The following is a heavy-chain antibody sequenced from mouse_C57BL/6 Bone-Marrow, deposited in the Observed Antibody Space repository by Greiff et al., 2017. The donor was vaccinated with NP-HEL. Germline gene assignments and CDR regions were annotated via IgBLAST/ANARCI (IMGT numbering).Heavy chain of an antibody. Sequence: VQLQQPGAELVKPGASVKMSCKASGYTFTSYWITWVKQRPGQGLEWIGDIYPGSGSTNYNERFKSKATLTVDTSSSTAYMQLSSLTSEDSAVDYCARKGEDYYGSSWYFDVWGTGTTVTVSA. V-gene: IGHV1-55*01. J-gene: IGHJ1*03. CDR3: ARKGEDYYGSSWYFDV. D-gene: IGHD1-1*01. CDR2: IYPGSGST. CDR1: GYTFTSYW.